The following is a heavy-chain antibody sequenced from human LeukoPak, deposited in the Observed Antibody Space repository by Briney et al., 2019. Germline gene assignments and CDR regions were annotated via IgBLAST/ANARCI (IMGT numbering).Heavy chain of an antibody. Sequence: PGTSLRLSCATSGFTFTCCGMHWVRQASGKGLEWVAAISSSDGNSKYYADSVKGRFTISRDNSKNTVYLQMNSLRADDTAVYYCARDRGYCSSTSCPAPQTDYYYGMDVWGQGTTVTVSS. J-gene: IGHJ6*02. V-gene: IGHV3-30*03. CDR2: ISSSDGNSK. CDR3: ARDRGYCSSTSCPAPQTDYYYGMDV. D-gene: IGHD2-2*01. CDR1: GFTFTCCG.